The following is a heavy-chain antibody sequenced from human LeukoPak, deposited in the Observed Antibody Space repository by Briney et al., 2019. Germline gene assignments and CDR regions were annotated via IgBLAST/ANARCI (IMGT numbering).Heavy chain of an antibody. CDR2: INPSGSST. Sequence: ASVTVSCKASGYSFTSHYMHWVRQAPGQGLEWLGLINPSGSSTLYAQKFQGRVTMTRDMSTTTDYMELSSLRSEDTALYYCARVPDDYLNGYYYYYMDVWGKGTTVTVSS. CDR1: GYSFTSHY. J-gene: IGHJ6*03. CDR3: ARVPDDYLNGYYYYYMDV. V-gene: IGHV1-46*01. D-gene: IGHD5-24*01.